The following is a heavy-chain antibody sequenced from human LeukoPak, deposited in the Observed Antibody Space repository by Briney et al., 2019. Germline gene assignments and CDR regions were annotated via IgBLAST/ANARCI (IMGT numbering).Heavy chain of an antibody. D-gene: IGHD5-24*01. J-gene: IGHJ4*02. CDR2: IKQDGSEK. Sequence: PGGSLRLSCAASGFTFSRSWMTWVSQAPGKWLEWVANIKQDGSEKNYVDSVKGRFTISRDNAKNSLYLQMNSLRAEDTAMYYCARDYAYNAFDYWGQGTLLTVSS. V-gene: IGHV3-7*05. CDR3: ARDYAYNAFDY. CDR1: GFTFSRSW.